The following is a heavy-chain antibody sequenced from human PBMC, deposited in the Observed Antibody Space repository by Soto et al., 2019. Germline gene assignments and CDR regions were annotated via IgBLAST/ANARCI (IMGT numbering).Heavy chain of an antibody. CDR3: AKDRLPVRITMVRDVYYYGMDV. CDR1: GFTFSSYG. CDR2: ISYDGSNK. Sequence: QPGGSLRLSCAASGFTFSSYGMHWVRQAPGKGLEWVAVISYDGSNKYYADSVKGRFTISRDNSKNTLYLQMNSLRAEDTAVYYCAKDRLPVRITMVRDVYYYGMDVWGQGTTVTVSS. V-gene: IGHV3-30*18. J-gene: IGHJ6*02. D-gene: IGHD3-10*01.